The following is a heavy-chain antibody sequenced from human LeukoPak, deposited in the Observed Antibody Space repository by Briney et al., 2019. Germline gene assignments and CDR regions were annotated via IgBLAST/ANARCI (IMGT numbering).Heavy chain of an antibody. V-gene: IGHV4-59*01. CDR2: MYYSGTT. CDR3: AKSPLANCGGDCYVDG. J-gene: IGHJ5*02. CDR1: GGSISNFY. Sequence: PSETLSLICTVSGGSISNFYWTWIRQSPGKGLEWIGYMYYSGTTNYNLSLRSRVAMSVDTSKSQVSLRLSSVTAADTAVYYCAKSPLANCGGDCYVDGWGQGTLVTVSS. D-gene: IGHD2-21*02.